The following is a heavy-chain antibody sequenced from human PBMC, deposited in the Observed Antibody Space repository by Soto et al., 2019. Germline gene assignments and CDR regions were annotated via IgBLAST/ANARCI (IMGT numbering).Heavy chain of an antibody. V-gene: IGHV4-59*05. D-gene: IGHD2-2*01. Sequence: PSETLSHTFTVSVGPISSYYGSWIRQPPGKGLEWIGSIYYSGSTYYNPSLKSRVTISVDTSKNQFSLKLSSVTAADTAVYYCASRGYCSSTSCIDYWGQGTLVTVS. J-gene: IGHJ4*02. CDR3: ASRGYCSSTSCIDY. CDR2: IYYSGST. CDR1: VGPISSYY.